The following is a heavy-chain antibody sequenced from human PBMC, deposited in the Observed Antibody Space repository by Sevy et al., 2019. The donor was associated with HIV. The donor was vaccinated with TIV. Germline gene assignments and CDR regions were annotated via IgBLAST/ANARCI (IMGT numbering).Heavy chain of an antibody. V-gene: IGHV3-73*01. CDR2: MRSKANTFAT. D-gene: IGHD6-6*01. CDR3: TFSSDYYKYGWDV. CDR1: GFTFSDAA. J-gene: IGHJ6*02. Sequence: GGSLRLSCAASGFTFSDAAMHWVRQASGKGLEWLGRMRSKANTFATAYAAPAKGRFTIFRDDSKNTAYLHMSSLRTEDTAIYYCTFSSDYYKYGWDVWGQGTTVTVSS.